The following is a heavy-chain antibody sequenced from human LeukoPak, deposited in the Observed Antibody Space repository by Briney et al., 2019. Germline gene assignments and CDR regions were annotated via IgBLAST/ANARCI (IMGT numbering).Heavy chain of an antibody. Sequence: PSETLSLTCAVYGGSFSGYYWSWIRQPPGKGLEWIGEINHSGSTNYNPSLKSRVTISVDTSKNQFSLKLSSVTAADTAVYYCARGSIVGATVYWGQGTLVTVSS. D-gene: IGHD1-26*01. J-gene: IGHJ4*02. CDR1: GGSFSGYY. V-gene: IGHV4-34*01. CDR2: INHSGST. CDR3: ARGSIVGATVY.